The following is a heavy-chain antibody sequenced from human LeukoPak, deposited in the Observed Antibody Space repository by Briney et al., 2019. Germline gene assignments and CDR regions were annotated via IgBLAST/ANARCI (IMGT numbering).Heavy chain of an antibody. V-gene: IGHV1-2*02. D-gene: IGHD6-19*01. CDR3: ARGAAVAGTREY. CDR1: GYTFTGYY. Sequence: ASVNVSCKASGYTFTGYYMHWVRQAPGQRLEGMGWINPNSGGINYAQKIQGRVTMTRDTSISTAYMEQSRLRSDDTAVYYCARGAAVAGTREYWGEGTLVTVSS. CDR2: INPNSGGI. J-gene: IGHJ4*02.